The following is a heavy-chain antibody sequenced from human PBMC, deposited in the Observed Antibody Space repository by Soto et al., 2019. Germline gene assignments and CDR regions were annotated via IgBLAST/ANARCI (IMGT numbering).Heavy chain of an antibody. J-gene: IGHJ4*02. Sequence: ETLRLSCEASGFTLRSYAMTWIRQAPGKGLEWVSLISANDVGTYYAESVKTRFTISTDQSRNTVYLQMDSLRADDTAIYYCAKAKNDYNWDNRPPFDYWGQGTLVTVSS. CDR3: AKAKNDYNWDNRPPFDY. V-gene: IGHV3-23*01. CDR2: ISANDVGT. CDR1: GFTLRSYA. D-gene: IGHD1-20*01.